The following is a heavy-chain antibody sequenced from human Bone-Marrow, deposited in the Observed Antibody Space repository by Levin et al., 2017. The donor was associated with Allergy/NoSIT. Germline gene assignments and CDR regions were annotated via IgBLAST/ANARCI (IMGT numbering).Heavy chain of an antibody. Sequence: GGSLRLSCAASGFNFSNYWMHWVRQAPGKGLVWLSRINSDGSSIDYAASVKGRFTISRDNAKNTVYLQMNTLRVEDTALYFVARDGNAVAVDYWGQGTLVTVSS. CDR3: ARDGNAVAVDY. CDR1: GFNFSNYW. CDR2: INSDGSSI. V-gene: IGHV3-74*01. D-gene: IGHD4-23*01. J-gene: IGHJ4*02.